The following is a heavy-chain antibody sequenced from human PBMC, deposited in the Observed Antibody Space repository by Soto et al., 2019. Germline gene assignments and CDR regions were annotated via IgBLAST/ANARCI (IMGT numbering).Heavy chain of an antibody. CDR3: ARGRYGDY. V-gene: IGHV1-18*01. Sequence: QVHLVQSGAEVKKPGASVKVSCKCSGYTFTSYGITWVRQAPGQGLEWMGWISAHNDHTDYAQKLQGRVTVTRDTSTSTAYMELRSLSTATTAVYYCARGRYGDYWGQGALVTVSS. D-gene: IGHD1-1*01. J-gene: IGHJ4*02. CDR1: GYTFTSYG. CDR2: ISAHNDHT.